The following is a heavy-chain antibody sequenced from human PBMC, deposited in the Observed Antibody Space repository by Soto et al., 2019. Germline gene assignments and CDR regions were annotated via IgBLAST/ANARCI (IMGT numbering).Heavy chain of an antibody. D-gene: IGHD1-20*01. Sequence: GGSLRLSCAGNGLTMSTYAMSWVRQAPGKGLEWVSTIAGVDIFYADSVQGRFTISIDNSKNLLFFQMNSLTDDDTATYYCAKDHFKGNGIYDGFDVWGQGTTVTVSS. CDR2: IAGVDI. J-gene: IGHJ3*01. CDR1: GLTMSTYA. CDR3: AKDHFKGNGIYDGFDV. V-gene: IGHV3-23*01.